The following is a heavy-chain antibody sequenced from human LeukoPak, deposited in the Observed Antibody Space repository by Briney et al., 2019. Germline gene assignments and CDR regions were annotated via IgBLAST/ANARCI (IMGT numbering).Heavy chain of an antibody. J-gene: IGHJ4*02. Sequence: GASVKVSCKASGGTFSSYAISWVRQAPGQGLEWMGGIIPIFGTANYAQKFQGRVTITADESTSTAYMELSSLRSEDTAVYYCALSEPRGQYYFDYWGQGTLVTVSS. CDR2: IIPIFGTA. CDR1: GGTFSSYA. V-gene: IGHV1-69*13. CDR3: ALSEPRGQYYFDY. D-gene: IGHD1-14*01.